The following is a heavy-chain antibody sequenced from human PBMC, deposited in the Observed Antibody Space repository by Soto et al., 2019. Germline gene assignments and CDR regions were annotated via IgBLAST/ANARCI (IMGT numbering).Heavy chain of an antibody. CDR3: AGILSLVVRFLEWLLSWFDP. Sequence: ASVKVSCTASGYTFTSYAMHWVRQAPGQRLEWMGWINAGNGNTKYSQKFQGRVTVTRDTSASTAYLELSSLRSEDTAVYYCAGILSLVVRFLEWLLSWFDPWGQGNLVTV. D-gene: IGHD3-3*01. J-gene: IGHJ5*02. CDR2: INAGNGNT. V-gene: IGHV1-3*01. CDR1: GYTFTSYA.